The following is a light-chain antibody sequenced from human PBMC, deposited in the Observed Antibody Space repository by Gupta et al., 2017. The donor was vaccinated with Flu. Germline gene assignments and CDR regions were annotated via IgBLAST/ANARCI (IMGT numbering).Light chain of an antibody. J-gene: IGKJ3*01. CDR2: DGS. CDR3: HKDCRSVT. Sequence: VLLTRSPGTLSLSPGERATLSCRASQRVANNYLAWYQQKPGQAPRLIIYDGSNGATDTTNRFSGSGDEKDFTLISNRREEEDFEVYYGHKDCRSVTFGRGTKVDI. CDR1: QRVANNY. V-gene: IGKV3-20*01.